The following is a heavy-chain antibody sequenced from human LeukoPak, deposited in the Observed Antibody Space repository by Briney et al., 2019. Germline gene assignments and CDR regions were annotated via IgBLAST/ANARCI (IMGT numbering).Heavy chain of an antibody. CDR3: ARGEGARDGYNYAGPFYFDY. Sequence: SETLSLTCAVYGWPFSDYYWSWIRQPPGKGLKWIGKINHSGSTNYSPSLKSRVTISIDTSKNQFSLKLNSMTAADTAVYYCARGEGARDGYNYAGPFYFDYWGHGTLVTVSS. J-gene: IGHJ4*01. D-gene: IGHD5-24*01. CDR1: GWPFSDYY. CDR2: INHSGST. V-gene: IGHV4-34*01.